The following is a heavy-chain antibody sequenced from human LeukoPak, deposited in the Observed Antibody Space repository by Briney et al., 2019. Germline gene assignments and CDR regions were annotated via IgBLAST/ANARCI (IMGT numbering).Heavy chain of an antibody. D-gene: IGHD5-12*01. CDR1: GDSVSSNSAA. Sequence: SQTLSLTCAISGDSVSSNSAAWNWIRQSPSRGLEWLGRTYYRSKWYNDYAVSVKSRITINPDTSKNQFSLQLSSVTPEDTAVYYCARGAISGYDYEVYNWFDPWGQGTLVTVSS. V-gene: IGHV6-1*01. J-gene: IGHJ5*02. CDR3: ARGAISGYDYEVYNWFDP. CDR2: TYYRSKWYN.